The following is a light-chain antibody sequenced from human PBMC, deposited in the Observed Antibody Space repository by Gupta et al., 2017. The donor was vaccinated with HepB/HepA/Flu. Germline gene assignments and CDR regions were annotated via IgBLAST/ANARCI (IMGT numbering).Light chain of an antibody. V-gene: IGKV1-5*03. J-gene: IGKJ4*01. CDR2: KAS. CDR3: QQDESFPLT. Sequence: DIQMSHSPSTLAASVGDRVTITCRATQDIGDWLAWYQQKPGKDPNLLIYKASTLQGGVPWRFSGSGSGTECTLTISSLQPDDFATYYCQQDESFPLTFGGGTKVELK. CDR1: QDIGDW.